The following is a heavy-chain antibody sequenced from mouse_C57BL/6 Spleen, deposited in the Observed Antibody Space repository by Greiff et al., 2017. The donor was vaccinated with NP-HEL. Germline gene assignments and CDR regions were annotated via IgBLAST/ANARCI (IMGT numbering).Heavy chain of an antibody. CDR2: INPGSGGT. CDR1: GYAFTNYL. CDR3: ARKEGYYDAMDY. Sequence: VQLQQSGAELVRPGTSVKVSCKASGYAFTNYLIEWVKQRPGQGLEWIGVINPGSGGTNYNEKFKGKATLTADKSSSTAYMQLSSLTSEDSAVYFCARKEGYYDAMDYWGQGTSVTVSS. V-gene: IGHV1-54*01. D-gene: IGHD2-2*01. J-gene: IGHJ4*01.